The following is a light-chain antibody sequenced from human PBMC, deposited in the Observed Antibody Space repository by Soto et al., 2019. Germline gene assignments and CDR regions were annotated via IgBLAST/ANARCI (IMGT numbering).Light chain of an antibody. Sequence: EFVLTQSPGTLSLSPWERATLSCRASQTVRNNYLAWYQQKPGQAPRLLIYDASSRATGIPDRFSGGGSGTDFTLTISRLAPEDFAVYYCQQFSSSLWTFGQGTKVDIK. CDR3: QQFSSSLWT. CDR2: DAS. CDR1: QTVRNNY. J-gene: IGKJ1*01. V-gene: IGKV3-20*01.